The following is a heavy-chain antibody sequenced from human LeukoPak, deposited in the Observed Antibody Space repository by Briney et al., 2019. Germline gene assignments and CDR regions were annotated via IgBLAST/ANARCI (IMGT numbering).Heavy chain of an antibody. V-gene: IGHV4-59*01. J-gene: IGHJ4*02. D-gene: IGHD3-10*01. CDR1: GGSISSYY. CDR2: IYYSGST. CDR3: ARNRPEGYYYGSGSYLKYYFDY. Sequence: SETLSLTCTVSGGSISSYYWSWIRQPPGKGLEWIGYIYYSGSTNYNPSLKSRVTISVDTFKNQFSLKLSSVTAADTAVYYCARNRPEGYYYGSGSYLKYYFDYWGQGTLVTVSS.